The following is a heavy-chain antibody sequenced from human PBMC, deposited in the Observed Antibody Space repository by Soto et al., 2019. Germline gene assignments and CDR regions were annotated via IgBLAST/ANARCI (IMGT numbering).Heavy chain of an antibody. CDR3: ARTGTYYYDSSGYYYAFDI. Sequence: GGSLRLSCAASGFTFSSYSMNWVRQAPGKGLEWVSYISSSSSTIYYADSVKGRFTISRDNAKNSLYLQMNSLRAEDTAVYYCARTGTYYYDSSGYYYAFDIWGQGTMVTVSS. V-gene: IGHV3-48*01. CDR1: GFTFSSYS. J-gene: IGHJ3*02. D-gene: IGHD3-22*01. CDR2: ISSSSSTI.